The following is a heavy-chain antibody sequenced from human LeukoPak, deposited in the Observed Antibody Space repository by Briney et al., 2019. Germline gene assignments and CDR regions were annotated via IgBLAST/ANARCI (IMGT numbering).Heavy chain of an antibody. V-gene: IGHV3-21*01. CDR1: GFTFSSYS. Sequence: RGSLRLSCAASGFTFSSYSMNWVRQAPGKGLEWVSSISSSSYIYYADSVKGRFTISRDNAKNSLYLQMNSLRAEDTAVYYCAREHCSGGSCYPQDLDYWGQGTLVTVSS. CDR2: ISSSSYI. J-gene: IGHJ4*02. D-gene: IGHD2-15*01. CDR3: AREHCSGGSCYPQDLDY.